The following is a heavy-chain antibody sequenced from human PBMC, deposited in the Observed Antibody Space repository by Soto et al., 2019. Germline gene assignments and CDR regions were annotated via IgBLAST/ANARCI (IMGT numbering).Heavy chain of an antibody. Sequence: ASVKVSCKASGYAFTEHYIHWVRQAPGQGLEWMGIISPDGGSTRYSQKFQARITMTRDTSTSTVYMELNSLRSEDTAVYYCARAPRGGVIIVITWAQIDYWGQGTLVTVSS. V-gene: IGHV1-46*01. D-gene: IGHD3-3*01. CDR1: GYAFTEHY. J-gene: IGHJ4*02. CDR3: ARAPRGGVIIVITWAQIDY. CDR2: ISPDGGST.